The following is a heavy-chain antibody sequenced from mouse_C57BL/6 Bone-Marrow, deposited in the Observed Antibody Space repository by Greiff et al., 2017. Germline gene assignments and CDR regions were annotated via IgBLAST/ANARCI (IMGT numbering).Heavy chain of an antibody. CDR3: ARKGLVFDY. J-gene: IGHJ2*01. V-gene: IGHV1-64*01. Sequence: QVQLQQPGAELVKPGASVKLSCKASGYTFTSYWMHWVKQRPVQGLEWIGMIHPNSGSTNYNEKFKSKATLTVDKSSSTAYMQLSSLTSADSAVYYCARKGLVFDYWGQGTTLTVSS. D-gene: IGHD3-3*01. CDR2: IHPNSGST. CDR1: GYTFTSYW.